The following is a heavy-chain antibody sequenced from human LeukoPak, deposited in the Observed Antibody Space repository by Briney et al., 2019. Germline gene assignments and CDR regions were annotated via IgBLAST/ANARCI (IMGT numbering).Heavy chain of an antibody. CDR3: ARDELKGYYDY. CDR1: GFAFSRYW. CDR2: MNQAGSEK. Sequence: PGASLRLSCAASGFAFSRYWMTWVRQAPGKGLEWVANMNQAGSEKYYVDSVKGRFTISRDNAKNSLYLQVDSLRAEDTAVYYCARDELKGYYDYWGQGTLVTVSS. V-gene: IGHV3-7*01. D-gene: IGHD3-10*01. J-gene: IGHJ4*02.